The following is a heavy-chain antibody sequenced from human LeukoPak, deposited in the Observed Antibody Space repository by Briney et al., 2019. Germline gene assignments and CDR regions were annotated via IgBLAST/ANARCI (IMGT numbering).Heavy chain of an antibody. J-gene: IGHJ4*02. CDR1: GFTFSLYS. D-gene: IGHD3-3*01. CDR3: AKSGQSVGYDFWSGKPDYYFDY. CDR2: ISSSGSFI. V-gene: IGHV3-21*01. Sequence: GGSLRLSCAASGFTFSLYSINWVRQAPGKGLEWVSSISSSGSFINYTDSVKGRFTISRDNAKSSLYLQMNSLRAEDTAVYCCAKSGQSVGYDFWSGKPDYYFDYWGQGTLVSVSS.